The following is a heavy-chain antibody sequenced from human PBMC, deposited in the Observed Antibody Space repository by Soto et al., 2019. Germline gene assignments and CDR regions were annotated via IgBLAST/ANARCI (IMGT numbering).Heavy chain of an antibody. CDR2: INHSGST. J-gene: IGHJ4*02. CDR3: ARGSHSGRDFDY. D-gene: IGHD2-15*01. V-gene: IGHV4-34*01. CDR1: GGSFSGYY. Sequence: SETLSLTCAVYGGSFSGYYWSWIRQPPGKGLEWIGEINHSGSTNYNPSLKSRVTISVDTSKNQFSLKLSSVTAADTAVYYCARGSHSGRDFDYWGQGTLVTVSS.